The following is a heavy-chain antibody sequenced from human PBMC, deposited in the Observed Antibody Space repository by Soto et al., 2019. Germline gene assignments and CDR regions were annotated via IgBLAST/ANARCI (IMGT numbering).Heavy chain of an antibody. V-gene: IGHV1-2*02. D-gene: IGHD2-8*02. Sequence: ASVKVSCKASGYTFTGLYIHCVRLAPGQGLEWMGWINPNSGGTNYAEKFQGRVTTTRDTSISTAYMELSSLRSDDTAVYYCARDHGWWSFDYWGQGALVTVSS. J-gene: IGHJ4*02. CDR2: INPNSGGT. CDR1: GYTFTGLY. CDR3: ARDHGWWSFDY.